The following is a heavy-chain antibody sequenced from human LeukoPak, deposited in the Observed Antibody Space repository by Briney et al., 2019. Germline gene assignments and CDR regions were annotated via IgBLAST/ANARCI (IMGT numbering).Heavy chain of an antibody. Sequence: SETLSLTCAVYGGSFSGYYWSWIRQPPGKGLEWIGEINHSGSTNYNPSLKSRVTISVDTSKNQFSLKLSSVTAADTAVYYCARDGYYYGSGSYYPPSYYFDYWGQEPWSPSPQ. D-gene: IGHD3-10*01. J-gene: IGHJ4*01. CDR3: ARDGYYYGSGSYYPPSYYFDY. CDR2: INHSGST. V-gene: IGHV4-34*01. CDR1: GGSFSGYY.